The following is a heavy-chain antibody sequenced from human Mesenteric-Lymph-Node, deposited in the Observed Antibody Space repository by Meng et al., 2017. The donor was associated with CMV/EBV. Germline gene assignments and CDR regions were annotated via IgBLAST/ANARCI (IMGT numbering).Heavy chain of an antibody. Sequence: KVSCKASGYTFTGYYMDWVRQAPGQGLEWMGRINPNSGGANYAQKFQGRVTMTRETSISTAYMELSRLGSDDTAVYYCTRVGGGYFDYWGQGTLVTVSS. CDR1: GYTFTGYY. D-gene: IGHD3-16*01. CDR2: INPNSGGA. J-gene: IGHJ4*02. CDR3: TRVGGGYFDY. V-gene: IGHV1-2*06.